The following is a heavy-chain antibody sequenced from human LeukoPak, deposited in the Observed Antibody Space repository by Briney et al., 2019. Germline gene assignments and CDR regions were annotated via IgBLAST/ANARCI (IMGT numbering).Heavy chain of an antibody. J-gene: IGHJ5*02. CDR1: GYTFTGYY. CDR2: INPNSGGT. Sequence: ASVKVSCKASGYTFTGYYMHWVRQAPGQGLEWMGWINPNSGGTNYAQKFQGRVTMTRDTSISTAYMELSRLRSDDTAVYYCARTYYDSSGYRTNWFDPWGQGTLVTVSS. V-gene: IGHV1-2*02. D-gene: IGHD3-22*01. CDR3: ARTYYDSSGYRTNWFDP.